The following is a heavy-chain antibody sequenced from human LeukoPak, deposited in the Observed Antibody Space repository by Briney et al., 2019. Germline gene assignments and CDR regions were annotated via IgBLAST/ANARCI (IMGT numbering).Heavy chain of an antibody. CDR2: IKQDGSEK. CDR1: GFTFSSYW. V-gene: IGHV3-7*01. J-gene: IGHJ4*02. D-gene: IGHD1-1*01. CDR3: PRGMYNFDY. Sequence: GGSLRLSCAASGFTFSSYWMSWVRQAPGKGLEWVANIKQDGSEKYYVDSVKGRFTISRDNAKNSLYLQMNILRAEDTAVYYFPRGMYNFDYWGQGTLVTVSS.